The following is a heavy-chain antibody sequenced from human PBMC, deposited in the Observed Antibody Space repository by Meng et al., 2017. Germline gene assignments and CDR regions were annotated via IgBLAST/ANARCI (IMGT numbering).Heavy chain of an antibody. J-gene: IGHJ5*02. CDR1: VFSLSTCGLP. Sequence: QIPLQNSAPPLVKPTQTLTLTCTFPVFSLSTCGLPGCLIRQPPGKALEWLTLIYWDDDKRYSPSLKSRLTITKDTSKNQVVITMTNMDPVDTATYYCAHRRGDSREGWFDPWGQGTLVTVSS. D-gene: IGHD2-21*02. CDR3: AHRRGDSREGWFDP. CDR2: IYWDDDK. V-gene: IGHV2-5*02.